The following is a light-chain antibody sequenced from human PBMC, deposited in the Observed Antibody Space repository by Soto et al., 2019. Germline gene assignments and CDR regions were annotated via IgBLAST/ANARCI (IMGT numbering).Light chain of an antibody. CDR2: SDD. CDR3: AAWDDNLNGPV. J-gene: IGLJ2*01. CDR1: SSNIGGNS. V-gene: IGLV1-44*01. Sequence: QSALTQPPSASGTPGQRVTISCSGSSSNIGGNSVNWYQHLPGTAPKILIYSDDERPPGVPDRFSGSKSGTSASLAISGLQSEDEADYYCAAWDDNLNGPVFGGGTKLTVL.